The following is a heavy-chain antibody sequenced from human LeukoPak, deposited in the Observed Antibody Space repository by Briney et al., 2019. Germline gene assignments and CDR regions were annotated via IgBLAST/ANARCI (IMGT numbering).Heavy chain of an antibody. D-gene: IGHD3-9*01. CDR3: AKNVREADWYYYYMDV. CDR2: INSDGINT. V-gene: IGHV3-74*01. J-gene: IGHJ6*03. CDR1: GFTFSNYW. Sequence: GGSLRLSCAASGFTFSNYWMHWVRQAPGKGLVWVSRINSDGINTSYADSVKGRFTISRDNSKNTLYLQINSLRAEDTAVYYCAKNVREADWYYYYMDVWGKGTTVTVSS.